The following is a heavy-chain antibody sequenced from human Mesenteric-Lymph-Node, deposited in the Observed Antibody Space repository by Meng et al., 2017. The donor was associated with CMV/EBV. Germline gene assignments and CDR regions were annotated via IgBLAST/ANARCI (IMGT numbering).Heavy chain of an antibody. CDR1: GYTLTELS. CDR2: FDPEDGET. V-gene: IGHV1-24*01. Sequence: ASVKVSCKVSGYTLTELSMHWVRQAPGKGLEWMGGFDPEDGETIYAQKFQGRVTMTEDTSTDTAYMELSSLRSEDTAVYYRATVLLSGTTFYFDYWGQGTLVTVSS. D-gene: IGHD1-1*01. CDR3: ATVLLSGTTFYFDY. J-gene: IGHJ4*02.